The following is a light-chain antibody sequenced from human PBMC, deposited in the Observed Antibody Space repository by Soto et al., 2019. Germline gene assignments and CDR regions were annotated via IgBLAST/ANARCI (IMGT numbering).Light chain of an antibody. CDR2: AAS. J-gene: IGKJ5*01. Sequence: DIQMTQSPSSVSASVGDRVTITCRASQDIIRWLAWYQQKPGEAPKLLIYAASTLQSVVPSRFSGSGSGTDFTLTLSSLQPEDFATYYCQPAKSFPLDFGQGTRLEIK. CDR1: QDIIRW. CDR3: QPAKSFPLD. V-gene: IGKV1D-12*01.